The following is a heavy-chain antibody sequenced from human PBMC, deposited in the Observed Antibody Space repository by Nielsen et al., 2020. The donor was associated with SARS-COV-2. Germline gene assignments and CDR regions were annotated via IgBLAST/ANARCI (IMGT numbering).Heavy chain of an antibody. D-gene: IGHD2-2*01. CDR3: ARGGAYAAFGI. CDR2: IRNKANSYTK. CDR1: GFIFSDHY. Sequence: GESLKISCAASGFIFSDHYMDWVRQAPGKGLEWVGRIRNKANSYTKEYAASVKGRFTISRDDAENSLYLQMNSLKTEDTAVYYCARGGAYAAFGIWGQGTMVTISS. J-gene: IGHJ3*02. V-gene: IGHV3-72*01.